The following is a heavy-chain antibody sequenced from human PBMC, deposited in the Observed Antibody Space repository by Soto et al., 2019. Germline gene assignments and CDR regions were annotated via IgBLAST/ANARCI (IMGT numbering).Heavy chain of an antibody. CDR1: GGSISSGNYY. J-gene: IGHJ4*02. CDR3: AXMGTPATGLYYFDY. CDR2: ISYGGST. D-gene: IGHD1-7*01. Sequence: SETLSLTCTVSGGSISSGNYYWSWIRQPPGKGLEWIGFISYGGSTYYSASLKSRFTISVDTSKNQFSLNLSFVTAADTAVYYCAXMGTPATGLYYFDYWGQGTLVTVSS. V-gene: IGHV4-30-4*01.